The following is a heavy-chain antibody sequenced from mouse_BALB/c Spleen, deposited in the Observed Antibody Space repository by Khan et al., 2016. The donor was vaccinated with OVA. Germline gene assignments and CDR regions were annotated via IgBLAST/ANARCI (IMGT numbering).Heavy chain of an antibody. CDR1: GYTFTTAG. CDR3: ARGGAAEYRDDGGAMED. CDR2: INTHSGVP. D-gene: IGHD2-12*01. V-gene: IGHV9-4*02. Sequence: QIQLVQSGPELKKPGETVRISCKASGYTFTTAGIQWVQKMPGKGLKWIGWINTHSGVPKYAEDFKGRFAFSLEISVSTTYLQITNLKNEDTATDFCARGGAAEYRDDGGAMEDWGKGTSGNVSS. J-gene: IGHJ4*01.